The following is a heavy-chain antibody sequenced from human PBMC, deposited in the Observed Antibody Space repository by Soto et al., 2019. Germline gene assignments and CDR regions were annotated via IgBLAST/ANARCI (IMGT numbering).Heavy chain of an antibody. CDR3: ARSIVVVTDLAY. Sequence: QVQLVQSGAEEKKPGASVKVSCKASGYTFTSYAMHWVRQAAGQRLEGMGWINAGNGNTKYTQKFQGRVTITRDTAASTAYMELSSLRSEDTAVSYFARSIVVVTDLAYWGQGTLVTVSS. CDR1: GYTFTSYA. J-gene: IGHJ4*02. D-gene: IGHD2-21*02. V-gene: IGHV1-3*05. CDR2: INAGNGNT.